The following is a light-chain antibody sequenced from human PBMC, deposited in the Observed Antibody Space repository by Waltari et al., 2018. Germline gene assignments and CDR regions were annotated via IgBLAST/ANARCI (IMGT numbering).Light chain of an antibody. Sequence: DIVMTQSPDSLAVSLSERVTINCKSSQSLLYNSTDKNYLAWYQQKPGQPPKLRFYWASTRHSGVPDRFSGSGSATDFTLTISSLQAEDVAVYYCQQYYSRRTFGQGTRVEIK. J-gene: IGKJ1*01. CDR1: QSLLYNSTDKNY. CDR3: QQYYSRRT. CDR2: WAS. V-gene: IGKV4-1*01.